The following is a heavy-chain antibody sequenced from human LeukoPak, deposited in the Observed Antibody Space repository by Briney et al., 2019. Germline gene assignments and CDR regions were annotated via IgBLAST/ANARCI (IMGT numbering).Heavy chain of an antibody. D-gene: IGHD1-26*01. V-gene: IGHV4-59*01. J-gene: IGHJ4*02. CDR3: ERAPGVGATSGAFDY. CDR1: GGSISSYY. Sequence: SETLSLTCTIPGGSISSYYWSWLRQPPGKGLEWIGYIYYSGSTNYNPSLKSRVTISVDTSKNQFSLKLSSVTAADTAVYYCERAPGVGATSGAFDYWHQGTLVTVSS. CDR2: IYYSGST.